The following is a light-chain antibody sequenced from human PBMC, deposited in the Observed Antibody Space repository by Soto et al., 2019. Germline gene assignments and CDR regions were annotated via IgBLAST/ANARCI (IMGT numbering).Light chain of an antibody. CDR2: EVT. Sequence: QSALTQPASVSGSPGQSIAISCTGTSSDVGSYDLVSWYQQHPGKAPKLMIYEVTKRPSGVSSRFSGSKSGNTASLTISGLQAEDDADYYCCSSAGGGTYVFGTGTKVTXL. CDR3: CSSAGGGTYV. J-gene: IGLJ1*01. V-gene: IGLV2-23*02. CDR1: SSDVGSYDL.